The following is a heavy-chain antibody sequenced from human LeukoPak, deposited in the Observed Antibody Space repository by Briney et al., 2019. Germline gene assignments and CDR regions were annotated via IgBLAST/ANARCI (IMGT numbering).Heavy chain of an antibody. V-gene: IGHV3-74*01. CDR3: AREDYNDSGWHFDL. D-gene: IGHD4-17*01. Sequence: GASLRLSCAASGFTFSSHWMHSASQPAGTGLVWVSLIKSDGSRTTYADSVKGRFTISRDNAKKTLYLQMNSLRAEDTAVYFCAREDYNDSGWHFDLWGRGTLVTVSS. J-gene: IGHJ2*01. CDR2: IKSDGSRT. CDR1: GFTFSSHW.